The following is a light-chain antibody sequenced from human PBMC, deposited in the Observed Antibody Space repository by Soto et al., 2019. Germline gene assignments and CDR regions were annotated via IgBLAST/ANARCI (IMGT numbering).Light chain of an antibody. CDR3: QQYGTSALT. J-gene: IGKJ4*01. V-gene: IGKV3-20*01. Sequence: VGLTQSPATLSLSTGERATLSCRASQSVSSSYLVWYQQRPGQPPRLLIYGTSTRAAGISDRFSGSGSGTDFTLTIYRLEPGDSAVYYCQQYGTSALTFGGGTKV. CDR2: GTS. CDR1: QSVSSSY.